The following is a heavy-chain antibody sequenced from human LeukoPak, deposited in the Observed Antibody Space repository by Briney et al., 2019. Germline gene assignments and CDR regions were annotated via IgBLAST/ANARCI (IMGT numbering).Heavy chain of an antibody. J-gene: IGHJ6*04. CDR1: GFTFSSYA. D-gene: IGHD2-2*01. CDR3: AKEGEYQLLWSFDYYGMDV. Sequence: TGGSLRLSCAASGFTFSSYAMSWVRQAPGKGLEWVSAISGSGGSTYYADSVKGRFTISRDNSKNTLYLQMNSLRAEDTAVYYCAKEGEYQLLWSFDYYGMDVWGEGTTVTVSS. CDR2: ISGSGGST. V-gene: IGHV3-23*01.